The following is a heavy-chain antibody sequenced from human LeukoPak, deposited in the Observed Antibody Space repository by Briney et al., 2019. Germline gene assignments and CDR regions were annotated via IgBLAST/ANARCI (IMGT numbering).Heavy chain of an antibody. CDR2: IYYTGTT. D-gene: IGHD4/OR15-4a*01. V-gene: IGHV4-31*03. Sequence: PSQTLSLTCTVSGGSISSGGDYWSLIRQHPGKGLEWIGYIYYTGTTYYNPSLKSRLTISVDTSKNQFSLNLSSMTAADTAVYYCARAAWRGSNSQDAFDIWGQGTVVTVSS. J-gene: IGHJ3*02. CDR3: ARAAWRGSNSQDAFDI. CDR1: GGSISSGGDY.